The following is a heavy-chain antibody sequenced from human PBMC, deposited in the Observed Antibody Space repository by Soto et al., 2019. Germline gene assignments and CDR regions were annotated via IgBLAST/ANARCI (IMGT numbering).Heavy chain of an antibody. V-gene: IGHV1-69*06. CDR3: GRGNY. D-gene: IGHD3-16*01. CDR2: IIPIFGTA. CDR1: GGTFSSYA. J-gene: IGHJ4*02. Sequence: QVQLVQSGAEVKKPGSSVKVSCKASGGTFSSYAISWVRQAPGQGLEWMGGIIPIFGTANYAQKFQGRVRITADKPRSTANRERSSLSSEDTAVYYWGRGNYWGRGPLVPVS.